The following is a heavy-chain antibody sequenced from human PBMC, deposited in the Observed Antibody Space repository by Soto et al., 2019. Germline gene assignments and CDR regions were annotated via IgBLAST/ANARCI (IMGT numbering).Heavy chain of an antibody. V-gene: IGHV1-8*01. CDR3: ARAYGAGSFDF. D-gene: IGHD3-10*01. Sequence: QVQLVQSGAEVKNPGASVKVSCTASGYTFRSYDIHWVRQATGQGLEWMGWVNPNTGNTGYAQRFQGRVTMTRDISKSTAYMELSRLTSEDTTIYYCARAYGAGSFDFWGPGTLVSVSS. CDR2: VNPNTGNT. CDR1: GYTFRSYD. J-gene: IGHJ5*01.